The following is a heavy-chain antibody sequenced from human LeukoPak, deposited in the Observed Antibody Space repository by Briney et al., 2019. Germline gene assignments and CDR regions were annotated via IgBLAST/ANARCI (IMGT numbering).Heavy chain of an antibody. J-gene: IGHJ6*02. Sequence: ASVKVSCKASGGTFSSYAISWVRQAPGQGLEWMGRIIPILGIANYAHKFEGRVTITADRSTSTAYMELSSLRSEDTAVYYCAGGPPGYCSSTSCPKPYYYYGMDVWGQGTTVTVSS. CDR2: IIPILGIA. D-gene: IGHD2-2*01. CDR3: AGGPPGYCSSTSCPKPYYYYGMDV. CDR1: GGTFSSYA. V-gene: IGHV1-69*04.